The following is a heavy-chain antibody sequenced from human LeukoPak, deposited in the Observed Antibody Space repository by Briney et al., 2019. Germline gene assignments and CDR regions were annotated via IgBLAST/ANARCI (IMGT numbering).Heavy chain of an antibody. V-gene: IGHV1-2*02. D-gene: IGHD4-23*01. CDR1: GYTFTSYD. Sequence: ASVKVSCKASGYTFTSYDIHWVRQATGQGLEWMGWINPNSGDTYAQELQGRVTMTRDTSISTAYMELSSLRFDDTAVYYCARRKDGGNSGAFDPWGQGTLVTVSS. J-gene: IGHJ5*02. CDR2: INPNSGDT. CDR3: ARRKDGGNSGAFDP.